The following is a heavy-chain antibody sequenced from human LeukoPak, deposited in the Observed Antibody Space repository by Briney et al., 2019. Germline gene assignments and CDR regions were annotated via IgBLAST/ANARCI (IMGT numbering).Heavy chain of an antibody. J-gene: IGHJ3*02. V-gene: IGHV4-39*07. CDR1: GGSISSSSYY. D-gene: IGHD3-10*01. CDR3: ARVLLWFGEFDAFDI. CDR2: IYYSGST. Sequence: SETLSLTCTVSGGSISSSSYYWGWIRQPPGKGLEWIGSIYYSGSTYYNPSLKSRVTISVDTSKDQFSLKLSSVTAADTAVYYCARVLLWFGEFDAFDIWGQGTMVTVSS.